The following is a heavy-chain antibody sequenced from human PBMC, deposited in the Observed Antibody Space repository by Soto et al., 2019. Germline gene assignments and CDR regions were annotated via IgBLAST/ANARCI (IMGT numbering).Heavy chain of an antibody. CDR3: ARAPRVLGTGTHRYYYYGMDV. D-gene: IGHD1-1*01. J-gene: IGHJ6*02. Sequence: QVQLVQSGAEVKKPGSSVKVSCKASGGTFSSYAISWVRQAPGQGLAWMGGIIPIFGTANYAQKFQGRVTINANESTSTDYMEPSRLRSEDTAVYYCARAPRVLGTGTHRYYYYGMDVWGQGTTVTVSS. CDR2: IIPIFGTA. CDR1: GGTFSSYA. V-gene: IGHV1-69*01.